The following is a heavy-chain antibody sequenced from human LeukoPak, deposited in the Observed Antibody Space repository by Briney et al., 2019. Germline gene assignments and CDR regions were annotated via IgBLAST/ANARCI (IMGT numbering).Heavy chain of an antibody. CDR1: GYSFTTYW. CDR2: IYPGDSDT. J-gene: IGHJ4*02. V-gene: IGHV5-51*01. CDR3: ARTPMVRGVISFDY. D-gene: IGHD3-10*01. Sequence: GASLKISCKGSGYSFTTYWIGWVRQMPGKGLEWMGIIYPGDSDTRYSPSFQGQVTISADKSISTAYLQWSSLKASDTAMYYCARTPMVRGVISFDYWGQGTLVTVSS.